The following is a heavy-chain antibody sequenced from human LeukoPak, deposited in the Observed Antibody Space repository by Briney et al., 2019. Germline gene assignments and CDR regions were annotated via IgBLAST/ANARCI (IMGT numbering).Heavy chain of an antibody. D-gene: IGHD3-22*01. CDR1: GRSFSGYY. V-gene: IGHV4-34*01. Sequence: SETLSLTCAVYGRSFSGYYWSWIRQPPGEGLEWIGEINHSGSTNYNPSLKSRVTISVDTSKNQFSLKLSSVTAADTAVYYCARVKRITMIVVVTKEYYFDYWGQGTLVTVSS. CDR3: ARVKRITMIVVVTKEYYFDY. J-gene: IGHJ4*02. CDR2: INHSGST.